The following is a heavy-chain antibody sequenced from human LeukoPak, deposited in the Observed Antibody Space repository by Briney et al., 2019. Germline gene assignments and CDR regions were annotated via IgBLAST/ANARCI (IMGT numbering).Heavy chain of an antibody. J-gene: IGHJ4*02. V-gene: IGHV4-59*01. D-gene: IGHD3-10*01. CDR1: GGSLSSYY. CDR2: IYYSGST. Sequence: PSETLSLTCTVSGGSLSSYYWSWIRQPPGKGLEWIGYIYYSGSTNYNPSLKSRVTISVDTSKNQFSLKLSSVTAADTAVYYCARASLGVRGVITLYFDYWGQGTLVTVSS. CDR3: ARASLGVRGVITLYFDY.